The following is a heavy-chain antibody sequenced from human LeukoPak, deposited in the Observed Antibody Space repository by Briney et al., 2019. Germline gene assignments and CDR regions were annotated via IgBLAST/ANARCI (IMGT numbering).Heavy chain of an antibody. CDR3: ARGVQYVVSQHGNWFDP. J-gene: IGHJ5*02. D-gene: IGHD1-1*01. CDR2: IYHSGST. CDR1: GGSMSSGSYS. Sequence: SQTLSLTCTVSGGSMSSGSYSWSWIRQPPGKGLEWIGYIYHSGSTYYNPSLKSRVTISVDRSKNQFSLKLSSVTAADTAVYYCARGVQYVVSQHGNWFDPWGQGTLVTVSS. V-gene: IGHV4-30-2*01.